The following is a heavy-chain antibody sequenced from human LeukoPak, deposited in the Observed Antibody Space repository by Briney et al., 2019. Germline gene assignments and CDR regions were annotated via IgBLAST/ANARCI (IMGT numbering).Heavy chain of an antibody. J-gene: IGHJ4*02. V-gene: IGHV4-59*01. Sequence: SETLSLTCTVSGGSISNYYWSWIRQTPGKGLEWIGYISYSGSTISNPSLKSRVTISVDTSKNQFSLKLTSVTAADTALYYCARTKLYCSGGSCYSSLDYWGQGTLVTVSS. CDR2: ISYSGST. D-gene: IGHD2-15*01. CDR3: ARTKLYCSGGSCYSSLDY. CDR1: GGSISNYY.